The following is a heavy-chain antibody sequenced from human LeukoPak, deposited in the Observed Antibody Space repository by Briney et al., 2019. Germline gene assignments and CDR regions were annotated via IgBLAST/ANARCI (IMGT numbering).Heavy chain of an antibody. CDR1: GYTFTMYG. Sequence: ASVKVSCKTSGYTFTMYGVSWVRQAPGRGLQWLGCTSPRNGNTAYAQDLQGKVTMTTDTSTTTAYLEPRSLRSDDTAIYYCARDLNYVTLGYNILADVGYYFDYWGQGSLVTVSS. J-gene: IGHJ4*02. CDR2: TSPRNGNT. D-gene: IGHD3-9*01. CDR3: ARDLNYVTLGYNILADVGYYFDY. V-gene: IGHV1-18*01.